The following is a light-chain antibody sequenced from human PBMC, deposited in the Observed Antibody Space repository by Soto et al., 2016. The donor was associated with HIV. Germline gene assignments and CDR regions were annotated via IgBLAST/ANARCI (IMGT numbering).Light chain of an antibody. CDR3: QQYNSYPRT. Sequence: DIQMTQSPSSLSASVGDRVTITCRASQTISTWLAWYQQKPGKAPKLLIYKASTLETGVPSRFSGSASGTDFTLTISSLQPEDFATYYCQQYNSYPRTFGQGTKVDIK. J-gene: IGKJ1*01. CDR2: KAS. V-gene: IGKV1-5*03. CDR1: QTISTW.